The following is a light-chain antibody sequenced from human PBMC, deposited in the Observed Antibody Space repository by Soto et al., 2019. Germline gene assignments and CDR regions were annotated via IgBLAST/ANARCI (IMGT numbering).Light chain of an antibody. J-gene: IGKJ4*01. CDR2: GAS. CDR3: QQYGSSPPLT. V-gene: IGKV3-20*01. CDR1: QSISNKY. Sequence: EIVLTQSPGTLSLSPGERGTLSCRASQSISNKYLAWYQQKPGQAPRLLIYGASSRATGIPDRFSGSGSGTDFTLTISRLEPEDFAVYYCQQYGSSPPLTFGGGTKVEIK.